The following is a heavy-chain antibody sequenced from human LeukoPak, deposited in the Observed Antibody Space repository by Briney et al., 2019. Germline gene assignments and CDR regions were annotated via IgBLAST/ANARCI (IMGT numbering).Heavy chain of an antibody. Sequence: GGSLRLSCAASGFTFSSYWMHWVRQAPGKGLAWVSRISNDGSSTSYADSVKGRFTISRDNANNTLYLQMNSLRAEDTAVYYCARGVSTAPGSWGQGTLVTVSS. CDR2: ISNDGSST. V-gene: IGHV3-74*01. CDR3: ARGVSTAPGS. J-gene: IGHJ5*02. D-gene: IGHD5/OR15-5a*01. CDR1: GFTFSSYW.